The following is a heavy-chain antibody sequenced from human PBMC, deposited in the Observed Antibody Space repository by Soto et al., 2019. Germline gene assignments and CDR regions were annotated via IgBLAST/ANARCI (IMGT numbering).Heavy chain of an antibody. CDR3: ARDPGGRFDS. J-gene: IGHJ4*02. V-gene: IGHV4-59*01. CDR1: GGSISNYY. Sequence: SETLSLTCTVSGGSISNYYWSWIRQPPGGGLEWIGYIYYSGSTNYNPALKSRLTISVGTSRKEFSLRLTSVTAADSAVYYCARDPGGRFDSWGQGTLVTVSS. D-gene: IGHD1-26*01. CDR2: IYYSGST.